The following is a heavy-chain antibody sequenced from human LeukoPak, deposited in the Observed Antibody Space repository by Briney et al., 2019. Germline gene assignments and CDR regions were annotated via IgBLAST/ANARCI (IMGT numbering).Heavy chain of an antibody. D-gene: IGHD4/OR15-4a*01. CDR1: GFAFSNYW. V-gene: IGHV3-7*01. J-gene: IGHJ4*02. CDR3: ARDVDGANAC. CDR2: IKQDGSEK. Sequence: GGSLRLSCAASGFAFSNYWMTWVRQAPGKGLEWVANIKQDGSEKYYVGSVKGRFTISRDNAKNSLFLQMNSLRAEDTAVYYCARDVDGANACWGQGTLVTVSS.